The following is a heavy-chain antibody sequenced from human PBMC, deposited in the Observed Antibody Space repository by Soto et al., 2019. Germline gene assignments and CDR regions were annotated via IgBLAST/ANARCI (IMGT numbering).Heavy chain of an antibody. V-gene: IGHV1-69*13. CDR1: GGTFSSYA. D-gene: IGHD4-4*01. CDR2: IIPIFGTA. J-gene: IGHJ4*02. CDR3: ANLGYSNAFHY. Sequence: ASVKVSCKASGGTFSSYAISWVRQAPGQGLEWMGGIIPIFGTANYAQKFQGRVTITADESTSTAYMELSSLRSEDTAVYYCANLGYSNAFHYWGQGTLVTVSS.